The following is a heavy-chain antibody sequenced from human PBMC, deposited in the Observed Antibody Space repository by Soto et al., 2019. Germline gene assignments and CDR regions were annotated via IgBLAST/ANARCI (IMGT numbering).Heavy chain of an antibody. Sequence: ASVKVSCKASGYTFTSYGISWVRQAPGQGLEWMGWISAYNGNTNYAQKLQGRVTMTTDTSTSTAYMELRSLRSDDTAAYYCARLAAAGTYYYYGMDVWGQGTTVTVSS. D-gene: IGHD6-13*01. CDR1: GYTFTSYG. V-gene: IGHV1-18*01. CDR3: ARLAAAGTYYYYGMDV. CDR2: ISAYNGNT. J-gene: IGHJ6*02.